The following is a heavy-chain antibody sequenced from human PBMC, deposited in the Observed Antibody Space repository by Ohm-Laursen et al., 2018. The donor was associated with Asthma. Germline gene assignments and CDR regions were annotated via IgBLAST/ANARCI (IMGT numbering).Heavy chain of an antibody. J-gene: IGHJ4*02. V-gene: IGHV4-61*01. D-gene: IGHD6-13*01. CDR3: ARAGSSSSWYYFDN. CDR2: VYYTGST. Sequence: GTLSLTCTVSGSSVSSRSYYWSWIRQPPGKGLEWIGYVYYTGSTNYNPSLKSRVSISVDTSKNQFSLRLTSVTAADTALYYCARAGSSSSWYYFDNWGQGTLVTVSS. CDR1: GSSVSSRSYY.